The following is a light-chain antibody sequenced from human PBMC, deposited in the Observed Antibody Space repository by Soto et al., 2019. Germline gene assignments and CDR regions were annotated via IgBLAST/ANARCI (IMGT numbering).Light chain of an antibody. CDR2: WAS. CDR1: QSVLHGSNNKNF. Sequence: DIVMTQSPDSLAVSLGERATVNCKSSQSVLHGSNNKNFLAWYQQTPGQPPKLLIHWASTRGSGVPDRFSGSGSGTDFTLTITSRQSEDVADDSCHQYHSVPLTFGGGTKVEIK. J-gene: IGKJ4*01. V-gene: IGKV4-1*01. CDR3: HQYHSVPLT.